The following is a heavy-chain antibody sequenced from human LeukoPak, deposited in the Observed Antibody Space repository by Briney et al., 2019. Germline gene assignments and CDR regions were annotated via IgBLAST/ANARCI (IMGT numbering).Heavy chain of an antibody. J-gene: IGHJ4*02. Sequence: GGSLRLSCAASGFTFSSYAMSWVRQAPGKGLEWVSAISGSGGSTYYADSVKGRFTISRDNSKNTLYLQMNSLRAEDTAVYYCAKVSYYYDSSGYYYFDYWGQGTLVTVSS. CDR1: GFTFSSYA. CDR2: ISGSGGST. V-gene: IGHV3-23*01. CDR3: AKVSYYYDSSGYYYFDY. D-gene: IGHD3-22*01.